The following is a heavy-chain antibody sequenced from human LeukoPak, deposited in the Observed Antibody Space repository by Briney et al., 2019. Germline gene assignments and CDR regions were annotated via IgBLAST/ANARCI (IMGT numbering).Heavy chain of an antibody. CDR3: ASGRQDVTMIVVVMTAVSYYLDV. V-gene: IGHV4-34*01. CDR2: MNPSGST. J-gene: IGHJ6*03. Sequence: PSETLSLNCAVYGGSFSGYCWTWIRQTPEKGLEWIGEMNPSGSTSYNPSLKSRVTISVDTSNNQFSLKLSSVTAADTAVYYCASGRQDVTMIVVVMTAVSYYLDVWGKGTTVTVS. D-gene: IGHD3-22*01. CDR1: GGSFSGYC.